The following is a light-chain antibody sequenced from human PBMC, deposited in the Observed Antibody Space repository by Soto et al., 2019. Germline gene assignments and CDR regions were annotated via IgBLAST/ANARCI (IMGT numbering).Light chain of an antibody. Sequence: QSALTQPPSASGSPGQSVTISCTGTSSDVGGYKYVSWFQQHPGKAPKLMICEVSKRPSGVPDRFSCSRSGNTASLTVSWIQSEDEADYYCCSYAGSNNYVFGTGTKLTVL. J-gene: IGLJ1*01. CDR1: SSDVGGYKY. V-gene: IGLV2-8*01. CDR3: CSYAGSNNYV. CDR2: EVS.